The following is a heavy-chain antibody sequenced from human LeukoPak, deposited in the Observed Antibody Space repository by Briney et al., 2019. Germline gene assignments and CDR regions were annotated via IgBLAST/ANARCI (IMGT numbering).Heavy chain of an antibody. CDR3: AKPLYSGVVGATQPFDY. V-gene: IGHV3-30*18. CDR1: GFTFSGYG. Sequence: PGGSLRLSCAASGFTFSGYGMHWVRQAPGKGLEWLAVISYDGSNKYYADSVKGRFTISRDNSKNTLYLQMNSLRAEDTAVYYCAKPLYSGVVGATQPFDYWGQGTLVTVSS. CDR2: ISYDGSNK. D-gene: IGHD1-26*01. J-gene: IGHJ4*02.